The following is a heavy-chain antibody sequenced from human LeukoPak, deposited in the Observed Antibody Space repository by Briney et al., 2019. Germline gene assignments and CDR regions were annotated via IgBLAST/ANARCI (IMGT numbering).Heavy chain of an antibody. CDR1: GFTFSTYA. D-gene: IGHD6-19*01. CDR2: FYSGGST. J-gene: IGHJ4*02. Sequence: PGGSLRLSCAASGFTFSTYAMSWVRQAPGKGLEWVSVFYSGGSTYYADSVKGRFTISRDNSKNTLYFQMNSLRAEDTAVYYCARGPGWNYFDYWGQGTLVTVSS. V-gene: IGHV3-66*01. CDR3: ARGPGWNYFDY.